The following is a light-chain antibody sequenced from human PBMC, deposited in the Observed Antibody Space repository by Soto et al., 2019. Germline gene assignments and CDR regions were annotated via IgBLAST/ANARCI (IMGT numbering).Light chain of an antibody. J-gene: IGKJ4*01. CDR2: ASS. Sequence: DIQLTQSPPSLSASVGDRVTINCRASQNIYTYVNWYQVKPGKAPKLLIFASSTLQSGVPSRFSGSGSGADFSLTISSLQPEDLAPYYCHQSYSNIFSFDGGTRVEL. V-gene: IGKV1-39*01. CDR1: QNIYTY. CDR3: HQSYSNIFS.